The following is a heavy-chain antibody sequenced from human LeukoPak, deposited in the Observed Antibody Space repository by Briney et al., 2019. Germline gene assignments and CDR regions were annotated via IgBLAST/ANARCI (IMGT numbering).Heavy chain of an antibody. D-gene: IGHD6-13*01. V-gene: IGHV3-23*01. Sequence: GGSLRLSCAASGLTFNIYAMNRVRQAPGKGLEWVSAISSSGGSTYYADSVKGRFTISRDNSKNTLYLQMNSLRAEDTALYYCAKDSSSWYFDYWGQGTLVTVSS. CDR1: GLTFNIYA. J-gene: IGHJ4*02. CDR3: AKDSSSWYFDY. CDR2: ISSSGGST.